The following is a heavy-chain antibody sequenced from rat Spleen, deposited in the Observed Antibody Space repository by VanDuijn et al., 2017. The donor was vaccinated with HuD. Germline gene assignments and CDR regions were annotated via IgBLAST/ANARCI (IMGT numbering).Heavy chain of an antibody. Sequence: EVQLQESGPGLVKPSQSLSLTCSVTGYSITSSYNWTWIRKFPGNKMEWMGDISYSGTTSYHPSLKSRISITRDTSKNQFFLQLNSVTTEDTAKYYCARRRGQVYNNYFDYWGQGVMVTVSS. J-gene: IGHJ2*01. CDR1: GYSITSSY. CDR2: ISYSGTT. V-gene: IGHV3-1*01. CDR3: ARRRGQVYNNYFDY. D-gene: IGHD1-10*01.